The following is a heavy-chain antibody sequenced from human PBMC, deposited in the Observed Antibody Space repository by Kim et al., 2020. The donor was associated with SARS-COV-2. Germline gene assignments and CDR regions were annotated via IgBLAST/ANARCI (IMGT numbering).Heavy chain of an antibody. V-gene: IGHV3-30*10. CDR3: ARPSTDTHPDY. J-gene: IGHJ4*02. D-gene: IGHD4-4*01. Sequence: YDTASLKARFTISRDNSKNPQYLQMNSLRAEDTAVYYCARPSTDTHPDYWGQGTLVTVSS.